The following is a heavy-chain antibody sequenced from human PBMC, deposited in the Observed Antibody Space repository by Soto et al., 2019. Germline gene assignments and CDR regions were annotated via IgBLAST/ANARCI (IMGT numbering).Heavy chain of an antibody. Sequence: GGSLRLSCAASGFTFSSYGMHWVRQAPGKGLEWVAVIWYDGSNKYYADSVKGRFTISRDNSKNTLYLQMNSLRAEDTAVYYWARDSYSSSSPPLDYWGQGTLVTVSS. V-gene: IGHV3-33*01. CDR3: ARDSYSSSSPPLDY. D-gene: IGHD6-6*01. J-gene: IGHJ4*02. CDR2: IWYDGSNK. CDR1: GFTFSSYG.